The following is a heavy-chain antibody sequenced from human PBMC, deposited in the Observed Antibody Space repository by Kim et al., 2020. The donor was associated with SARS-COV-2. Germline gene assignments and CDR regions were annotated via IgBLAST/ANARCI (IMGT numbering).Heavy chain of an antibody. J-gene: IGHJ6*02. CDR1: GYTFTSYG. D-gene: IGHD3-3*01. CDR2: ISAYNGNT. V-gene: IGHV1-18*01. Sequence: ASVKVSCKASGYTFTSYGISWVRQAPGQGLEWMGWISAYNGNTNYAQKLQGRVTMTTDTSTSTAYMELRSLRSDDTAVYYCARERTPDTMEWLLPYYYYYGMDVWGQGTTVTVSS. CDR3: ARERTPDTMEWLLPYYYYYGMDV.